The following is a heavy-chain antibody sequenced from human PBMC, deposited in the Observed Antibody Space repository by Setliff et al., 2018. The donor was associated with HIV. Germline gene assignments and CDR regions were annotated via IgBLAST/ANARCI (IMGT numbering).Heavy chain of an antibody. J-gene: IGHJ6*02. CDR2: IYHSGST. Sequence: SETLSLTCTVSGDSISTLNFWSWIRQPPGKGLEWIGNIYHSGSTSYNPALKSRVTISVDTSKNQFSLKLSSVTAADTAVYYCTRAEQQLPYYYYYYGMDVWGQGTKVTVSS. CDR1: GDSISTLNF. CDR3: TRAEQQLPYYYYYYGMDV. V-gene: IGHV4-38-2*02. D-gene: IGHD6-13*01.